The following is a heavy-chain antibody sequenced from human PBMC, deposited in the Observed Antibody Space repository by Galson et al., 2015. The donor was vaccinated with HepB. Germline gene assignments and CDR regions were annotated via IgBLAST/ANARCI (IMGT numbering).Heavy chain of an antibody. CDR3: AREGGNQLAMRHLDYYQYMDV. CDR2: IWYDGSNK. J-gene: IGHJ6*03. D-gene: IGHD2-2*01. Sequence: SLRLSCAVSGFTFSRYGMHWVRQAPGKGLEWVAVIWYDGSNKYYADSVKGRFTISRDNSKNTLYLQMNSLRAEDTAVYYCAREGGNQLAMRHLDYYQYMDVWGKGTTVTVSS. CDR1: GFTFSRYG. V-gene: IGHV3-33*01.